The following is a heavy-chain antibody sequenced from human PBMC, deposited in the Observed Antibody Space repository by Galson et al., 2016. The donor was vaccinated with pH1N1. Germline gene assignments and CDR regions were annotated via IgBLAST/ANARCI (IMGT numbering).Heavy chain of an antibody. CDR3: ARAIGAAESY. J-gene: IGHJ4*02. CDR2: ISASSLSI. D-gene: IGHD6-13*01. Sequence: SLRLSCAASGFTFSTYNMNWVRQAPGKGLEWLSYISASSLSIYYADSVKGRFTISRDNAKKSLYLQMNSLRDDDTAMYYCARAIGAAESYWGQGTLVTVSS. CDR1: GFTFSTYN. V-gene: IGHV3-48*02.